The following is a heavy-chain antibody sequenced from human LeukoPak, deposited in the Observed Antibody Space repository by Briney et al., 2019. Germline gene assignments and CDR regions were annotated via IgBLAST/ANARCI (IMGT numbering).Heavy chain of an antibody. Sequence: PGGSLRLSCAASGFTFSSYAMHWVRQAPGKGLEWVAVISYDGSNKYYADSVKGRFTISRDNSKNTLYLQMNRLRAEDTAVYYCAKDYYDSSGYSHFDYWGQGTLVTVSS. CDR2: ISYDGSNK. D-gene: IGHD3-22*01. V-gene: IGHV3-30*18. CDR3: AKDYYDSSGYSHFDY. CDR1: GFTFSSYA. J-gene: IGHJ4*02.